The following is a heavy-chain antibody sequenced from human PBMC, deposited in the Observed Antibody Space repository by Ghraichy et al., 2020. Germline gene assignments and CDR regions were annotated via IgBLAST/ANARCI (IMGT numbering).Heavy chain of an antibody. V-gene: IGHV3-43D*04. Sequence: GESLNISCAASGFSFDDYAMHWVRQAPGKGLEWVSLITWDGGTTHYTDSVKGRFTISRDNNKKSVYLHMKSLKAEDTALYYCATSFAGATLDSWGQGTLVTVSS. D-gene: IGHD3-16*01. CDR2: ITWDGGTT. J-gene: IGHJ5*01. CDR3: ATSFAGATLDS. CDR1: GFSFDDYA.